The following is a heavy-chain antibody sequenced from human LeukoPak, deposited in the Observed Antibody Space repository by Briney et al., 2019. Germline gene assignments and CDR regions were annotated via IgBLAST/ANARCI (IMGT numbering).Heavy chain of an antibody. J-gene: IGHJ4*02. CDR3: ARAYYYDSSLDY. V-gene: IGHV4-61*01. CDR2: ISYSGST. D-gene: IGHD3-22*01. CDR1: GGSISSGSYY. Sequence: PSQTLSLTCTVSGGSISSGSYYWSWIRQPPGKGLEWIGYISYSGSTNYNPSLKSRVTISVDTSKNQFSLKLSSVTAADTAVYYCARAYYYDSSLDYWGQGTLVTVSS.